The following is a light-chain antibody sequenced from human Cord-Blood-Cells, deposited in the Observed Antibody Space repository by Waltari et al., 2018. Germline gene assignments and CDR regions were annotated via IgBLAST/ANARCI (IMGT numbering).Light chain of an antibody. CDR3: CSYAGSNTFV. J-gene: IGLJ2*01. CDR1: SSDVGSYNI. CDR2: EGS. Sequence: QSALTQPASVSGSPGQSITFSCPRTSSDVGSYNIVYWYPHHPGKASKLMIYEGSKTPSGMSNRFAGSKSGNTASLTISGLQSENEADYYCCSYAGSNTFVFGGGTKLTVL. V-gene: IGLV2-23*03.